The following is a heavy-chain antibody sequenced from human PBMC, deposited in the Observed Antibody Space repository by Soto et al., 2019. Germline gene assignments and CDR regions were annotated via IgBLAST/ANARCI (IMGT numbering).Heavy chain of an antibody. J-gene: IGHJ4*02. Sequence: QVQMVQSGAEVKKPGASVKVSCKASGHTFTGHHMHWVRQAPGQGLEWMGLIDLDIGDTKYAQKIQGRVTSTSETCITTACMELRGLRSDDTAVYYCALEPTGTAGFDYWGQGTLVTVSS. CDR1: GHTFTGHH. D-gene: IGHD2-21*02. CDR3: ALEPTGTAGFDY. CDR2: IDLDIGDT. V-gene: IGHV1-2*02.